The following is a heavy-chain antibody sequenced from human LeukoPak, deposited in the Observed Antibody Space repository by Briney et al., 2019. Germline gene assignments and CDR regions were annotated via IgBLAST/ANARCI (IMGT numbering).Heavy chain of an antibody. V-gene: IGHV3-23*01. CDR2: ISGSGANT. D-gene: IGHD6-13*01. J-gene: IGHJ4*02. CDR1: VFTFSTYS. CDR3: AKYPASGGYFDY. Sequence: GGSLRLSCAASVFTFSTYSMSWVRLPPGKGLEWVSGISGSGANTYYADSVKGRFTISRDNSKNTLYLQMNSLRAEDTAVFYCAKYPASGGYFDYWGQGTLVTVSS.